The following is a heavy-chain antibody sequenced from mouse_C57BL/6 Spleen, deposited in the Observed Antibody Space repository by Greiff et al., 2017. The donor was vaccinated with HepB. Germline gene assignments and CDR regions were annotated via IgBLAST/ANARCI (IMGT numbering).Heavy chain of an antibody. CDR1: GFTFSSYA. V-gene: IGHV5-4*03. CDR2: ISDGGSYT. CDR3: ARSYGYYYAMDY. J-gene: IGHJ4*01. Sequence: EVMLVESGGGLVKPGGSLKLSCAASGFTFSSYAMSWVRQTPEKRLEWVATISDGGSYTYYPDNVKGRFTISRDNAKNNLYLQMSHLKSEDTAMYYCARSYGYYYAMDYWGQVTSVTVSS. D-gene: IGHD2-2*01.